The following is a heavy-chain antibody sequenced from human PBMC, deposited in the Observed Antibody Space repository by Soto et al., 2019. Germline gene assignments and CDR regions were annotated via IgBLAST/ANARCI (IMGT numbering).Heavy chain of an antibody. CDR2: ISSSSSYI. Sequence: GGSLRLSCAASGFTFSSYSMNWVRQAPGKGLEWVSSISSSSSYIYYADSVKGRFTISRDKAKNSLYLQMNSLRAEDTAVYYCERGKWAAVADSYYYYGMDVWGQGTTVTVSS. D-gene: IGHD6-19*01. CDR1: GFTFSSYS. J-gene: IGHJ6*02. V-gene: IGHV3-21*01. CDR3: ERGKWAAVADSYYYYGMDV.